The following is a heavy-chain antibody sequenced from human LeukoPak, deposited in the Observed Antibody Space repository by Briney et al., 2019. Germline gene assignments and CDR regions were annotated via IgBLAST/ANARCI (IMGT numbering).Heavy chain of an antibody. CDR3: ARDRGYCSSTSCYAIFDY. CDR2: IYTSGST. CDR1: GGSISSYY. J-gene: IGHJ4*02. Sequence: KPSETLSLTCTVSGGSISSYYWSWIRQPAGKGLEWIGRIYTSGSTDYNPSLKSRVTISVDTSKNQFSLKLSSVTAADTAVYYCARDRGYCSSTSCYAIFDYWGQGTLVTVSS. V-gene: IGHV4-4*07. D-gene: IGHD2-2*01.